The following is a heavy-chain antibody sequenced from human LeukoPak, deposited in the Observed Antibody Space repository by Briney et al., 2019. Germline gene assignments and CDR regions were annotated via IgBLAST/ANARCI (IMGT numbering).Heavy chain of an antibody. D-gene: IGHD5-12*01. J-gene: IGHJ4*02. CDR3: ARSRTDIVTTISFDY. CDR1: GYSFTSYW. V-gene: IGHV5-51*01. CDR2: IYPGDSDT. Sequence: GESLKISCKGSGYSFTSYWIGWVRQMPGKGLEWMGIIYPGDSDTRYSPSFQGQVTISADKSIGTAYLQWSSLKASDTAMYYCARSRTDIVTTISFDYWGQGTLVTVSS.